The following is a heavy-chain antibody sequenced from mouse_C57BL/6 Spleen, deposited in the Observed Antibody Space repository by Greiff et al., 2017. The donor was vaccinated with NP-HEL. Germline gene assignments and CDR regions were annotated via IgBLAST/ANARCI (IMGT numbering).Heavy chain of an antibody. CDR1: GYSFTDYN. Sequence: QLQESGPELVKPGASVKISCKASGYSFTDYNMNWVKQSNGKSLEWIGVINPNYGTTSYNQKFKGKATLTVDQSSSTAYMQLNSLTSEDSAVYYCASASSGYVGYAMDYWGQGTSVTVSS. CDR2: INPNYGTT. D-gene: IGHD3-2*02. CDR3: ASASSGYVGYAMDY. V-gene: IGHV1-39*01. J-gene: IGHJ4*01.